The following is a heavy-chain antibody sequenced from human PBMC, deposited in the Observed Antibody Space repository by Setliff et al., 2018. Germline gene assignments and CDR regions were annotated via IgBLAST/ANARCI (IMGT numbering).Heavy chain of an antibody. D-gene: IGHD3-22*01. Sequence: TLSLTCTLSGGSISSGDYYWSWIRQPPGKGLEWIGYIYSSGSTYYNPSLKSRVSISVDTSKNQFSLKLSSVTAADTAVYYCARESRYYYDNLGTLDYWGQGTLVTVSS. CDR3: ARESRYYYDNLGTLDY. CDR2: IYSSGST. J-gene: IGHJ4*02. V-gene: IGHV4-30-4*08. CDR1: GGSISSGDYY.